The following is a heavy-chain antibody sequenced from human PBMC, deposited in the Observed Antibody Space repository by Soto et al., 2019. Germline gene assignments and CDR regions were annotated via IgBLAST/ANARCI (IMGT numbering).Heavy chain of an antibody. V-gene: IGHV1-24*01. D-gene: IGHD3-3*01. J-gene: IGHJ3*02. Sequence: TSVKVSCKFSGYTLTELSMHWVLQAPGKGLEWMGGFDPEDGETIYAQKFQGRVTMTEDTSTDTAYMELSSLRSEDTAVYYCATRDLEWLLFAFDIWGQGTMVTVSS. CDR1: GYTLTELS. CDR3: ATRDLEWLLFAFDI. CDR2: FDPEDGET.